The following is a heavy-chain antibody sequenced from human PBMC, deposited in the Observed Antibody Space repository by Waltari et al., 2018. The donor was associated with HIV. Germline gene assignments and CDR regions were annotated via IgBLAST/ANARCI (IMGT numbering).Heavy chain of an antibody. CDR1: GFTFSSYG. Sequence: QVQLVESGGGVVQPGRSLRLSCAASGFTFSSYGMHWVRQAPGKGLGWVAVISYDGSNKFYTDSVKGRFTISRDNSKSTLYLQMNSLRAEDTAVYYCAKTGYGDYGRDDWGQGTLVTVSS. CDR3: AKTGYGDYGRDD. D-gene: IGHD4-17*01. CDR2: ISYDGSNK. V-gene: IGHV3-30*18. J-gene: IGHJ4*02.